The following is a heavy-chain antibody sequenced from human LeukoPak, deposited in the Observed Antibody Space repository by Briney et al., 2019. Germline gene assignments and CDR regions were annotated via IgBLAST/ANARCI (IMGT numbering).Heavy chain of an antibody. D-gene: IGHD4-17*01. CDR1: GFTFESYG. CDR3: AKDRAYGDWNPPETFFDS. J-gene: IGHJ5*01. Sequence: GGSLRLSCAASGFTFESYGMHWVRQAPGKGLEWVAVISHDGNKKYYGDSVKGRFTISRDNSKKTVYLQMNSLRPEDAAVYYCAKDRAYGDWNPPETFFDSWGQGTLATVSS. V-gene: IGHV3-30*18. CDR2: ISHDGNKK.